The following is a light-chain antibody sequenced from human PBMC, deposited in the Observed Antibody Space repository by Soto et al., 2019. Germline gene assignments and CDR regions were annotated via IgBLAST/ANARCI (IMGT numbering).Light chain of an antibody. Sequence: DIVLTQSPGTLSLSPGERATLSCRASLTVSSNYLAWYQQKPGQAPRLLIYGASSRATGIPDRFSGSGSGADFTLTISRLEPEDFAVYYCQQYGTSRAFGQGTKVEIK. CDR1: LTVSSNY. V-gene: IGKV3-20*01. CDR2: GAS. J-gene: IGKJ1*01. CDR3: QQYGTSRA.